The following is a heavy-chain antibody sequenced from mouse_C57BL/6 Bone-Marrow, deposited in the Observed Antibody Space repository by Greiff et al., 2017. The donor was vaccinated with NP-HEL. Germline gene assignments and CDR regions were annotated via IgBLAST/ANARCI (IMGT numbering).Heavy chain of an antibody. J-gene: IGHJ1*03. CDR2: INPNNGGT. CDR1: GYTFTDYN. Sequence: EVQLQQSGPELVKPGASVKMSCKASGYTFTDYNMHWVKQSHGKSLEWIGYINPNNGGTSYNQKFKGKATLTVNKSSSTAYMELRSLTSEDSAVYYCARSPITTVVAHWYFDVWGTGTTVTVSS. CDR3: ARSPITTVVAHWYFDV. V-gene: IGHV1-22*01. D-gene: IGHD1-1*01.